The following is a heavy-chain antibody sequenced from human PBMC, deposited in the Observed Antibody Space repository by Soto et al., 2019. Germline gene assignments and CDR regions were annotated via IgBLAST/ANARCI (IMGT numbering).Heavy chain of an antibody. CDR1: GFTFSSYG. J-gene: IGHJ6*01. CDR2: ISYDGSNK. D-gene: IGHD5-12*01. CDR3: AKDSKRWLQAGYYGMDV. V-gene: IGHV3-30*18. Sequence: QVQLVESGGGVVQPGRSLRLSCAASGFTFSSYGMHWVRQAPGKGLEWVAVISYDGSNKYYADSVKGRFTISRDNSKNTLYLQMNSLRAEDTAVYYCAKDSKRWLQAGYYGMDVW.